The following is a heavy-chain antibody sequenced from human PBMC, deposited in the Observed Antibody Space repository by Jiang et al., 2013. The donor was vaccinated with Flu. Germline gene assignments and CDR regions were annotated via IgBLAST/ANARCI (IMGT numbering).Heavy chain of an antibody. CDR3: ARAGYYYDSSGYYPNFDY. D-gene: IGHD3-22*01. CDR2: TYYRSKWYN. J-gene: IGHJ4*02. Sequence: RTYYRSKWYNDYAVSVKSRITINPDTSKNQFSLQLNSVTPEDTAVYYCARAGYYYDSSGYYPNFDYWGQGTLVTVSS. V-gene: IGHV6-1*01.